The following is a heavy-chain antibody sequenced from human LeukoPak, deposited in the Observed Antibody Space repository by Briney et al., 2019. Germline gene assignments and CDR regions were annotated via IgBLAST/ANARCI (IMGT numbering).Heavy chain of an antibody. CDR3: ARYSNSSVY. D-gene: IGHD6-6*01. V-gene: IGHV3-30-3*01. Sequence: GRSLRLSCAASGFTFSSYAMHWVRQAPGKGLEWVAVISYDGSNKYYADSVKGRFTISRDNSKNTLYLQMNSLRAEDTAVYYCARYSNSSVYWGQGTLVTVSS. CDR2: ISYDGSNK. J-gene: IGHJ4*02. CDR1: GFTFSSYA.